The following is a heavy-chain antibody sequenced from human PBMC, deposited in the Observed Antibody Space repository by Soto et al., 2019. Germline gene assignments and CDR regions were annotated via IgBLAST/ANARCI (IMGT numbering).Heavy chain of an antibody. CDR2: IIPIFGTA. J-gene: IGHJ4*02. D-gene: IGHD3-16*01. CDR3: AGGLGGGGAASAN. Sequence: QVQLVQSGAEVKKPGSSVKVSCKASGGTFSSYAISWVRQAPGQGLEWMGGIIPIFGTANYAQKFQGRVTITADESTGPAYMGVGRLRSGDTGGYYWAGGLGGGGAASANWGQGTLVTVSS. V-gene: IGHV1-69*01. CDR1: GGTFSSYA.